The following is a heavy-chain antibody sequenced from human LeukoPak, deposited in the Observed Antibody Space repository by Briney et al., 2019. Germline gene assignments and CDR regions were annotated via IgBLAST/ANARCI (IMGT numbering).Heavy chain of an antibody. Sequence: GGSLRLSCAASGFTFSSYGMHWVRQAPGKGLEWVAVISYDGSNKYYADSVKGRFTISRDNSKNTLYLQMNSLRAEDTAVYYCAKDPRPLVGSYYFDYWGQGTLVTVSS. D-gene: IGHD1-26*01. CDR1: GFTFSSYG. CDR2: ISYDGSNK. J-gene: IGHJ4*02. V-gene: IGHV3-30*18. CDR3: AKDPRPLVGSYYFDY.